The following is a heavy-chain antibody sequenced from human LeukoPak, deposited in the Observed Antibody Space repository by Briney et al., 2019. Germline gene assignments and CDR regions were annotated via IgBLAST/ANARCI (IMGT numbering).Heavy chain of an antibody. V-gene: IGHV1-18*04. CDR2: ISAYNGNT. D-gene: IGHD5-18*01. Sequence: ASVKVSCKASGYTFTGYYMHWVRQAPGQGLEWMGWISAYNGNTNYAQKLQGRVTMTTDTSTSTAYMELRSLRSDDTAVYYCARDVRGYSYGYDAFDIWGQGTMVTVSS. CDR1: GYTFTGYY. CDR3: ARDVRGYSYGYDAFDI. J-gene: IGHJ3*02.